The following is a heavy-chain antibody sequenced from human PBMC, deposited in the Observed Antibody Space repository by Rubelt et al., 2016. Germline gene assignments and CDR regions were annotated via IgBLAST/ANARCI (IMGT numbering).Heavy chain of an antibody. Sequence: EVQLVESGGGLVQPGGSLRLSCAASGFTFSRYWIHWVRQVPGKGLVWVSRISGSGSFTDYADSVKGRFTVSRDNAMNSLYLQMNSLRVDDTAMYFCARDGSEWSRDYWGQGTLVTVSS. CDR2: ISGSGSFT. V-gene: IGHV3-74*01. D-gene: IGHD3-3*01. CDR1: GFTFSRYW. J-gene: IGHJ4*02. CDR3: ARDGSEWSRDY.